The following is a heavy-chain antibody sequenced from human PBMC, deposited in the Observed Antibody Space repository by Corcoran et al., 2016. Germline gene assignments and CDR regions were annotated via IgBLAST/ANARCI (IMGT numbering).Heavy chain of an antibody. CDR2: INPSGGST. D-gene: IGHD3-10*01. CDR3: ARLYVVRGVPNWFDP. Sequence: QVQLVQSGAEVKKPGASVTVSCKASGYTFTSYYMHWVRQAPGQGLEWMGIINPSGGSTSYAQKFQGRVTMTRDTSTSTVYMELSSLRCEDTAVYYCARLYVVRGVPNWFDPWGQGTLVTVSS. J-gene: IGHJ5*02. V-gene: IGHV1-46*01. CDR1: GYTFTSYY.